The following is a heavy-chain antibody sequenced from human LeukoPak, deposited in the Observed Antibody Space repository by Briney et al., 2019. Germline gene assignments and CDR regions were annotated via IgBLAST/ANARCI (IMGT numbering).Heavy chain of an antibody. V-gene: IGHV3-23*01. CDR3: AKPNYDFWSGYSGPDY. CDR1: GFTFSSYS. CDR2: ISGSGGST. J-gene: IGHJ4*02. Sequence: PGGSLRLSCAASGFTFSSYSMNWVRQAPGKGLEWVSAISGSGGSTYYADSVKGRFTISRDNSKNTLYLQMNSLRAEDTAVYYCAKPNYDFWSGYSGPDYWGQGTLVTVSS. D-gene: IGHD3-3*01.